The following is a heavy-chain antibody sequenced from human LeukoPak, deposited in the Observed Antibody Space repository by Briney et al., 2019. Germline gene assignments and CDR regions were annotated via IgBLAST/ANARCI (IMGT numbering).Heavy chain of an antibody. CDR1: GGSISSGDYY. D-gene: IGHD4-17*01. CDR3: ARDIYGDSQFDY. Sequence: SETLSLTCTVSGGSISSGDYYWSWIRQPPGEGLEWIGYIYYSGSTYYNPSLKSRVTISVDTSKNQFSLKLSSVTAADTAVYYCARDIYGDSQFDYWGQGTLVTVSS. J-gene: IGHJ4*02. CDR2: IYYSGST. V-gene: IGHV4-30-4*01.